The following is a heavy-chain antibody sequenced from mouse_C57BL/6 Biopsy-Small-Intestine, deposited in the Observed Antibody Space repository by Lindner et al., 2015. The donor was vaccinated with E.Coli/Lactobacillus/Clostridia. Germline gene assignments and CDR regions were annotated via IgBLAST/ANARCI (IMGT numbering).Heavy chain of an antibody. J-gene: IGHJ1*03. CDR1: GYSFTGFY. V-gene: IGHV1-42*01. D-gene: IGHD2-5*01. CDR3: ARGYYSNWYFDV. Sequence: VQLQESGIELVMPGASVKISCTASGYSFTGFYMNWVKQSPEKSLEWIGEIYPSTGDTTYNQKFKAKATLTVDKSSSTAYMQLSSLTSEDSAVYFCARGYYSNWYFDVWGTGTTVTVSS. CDR2: IYPSTGDT.